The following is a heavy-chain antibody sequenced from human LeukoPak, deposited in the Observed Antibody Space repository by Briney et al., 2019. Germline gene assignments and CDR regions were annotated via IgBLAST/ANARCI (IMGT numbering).Heavy chain of an antibody. D-gene: IGHD4-17*01. CDR3: ARVGARQILEY. V-gene: IGHV3-33*08. Sequence: GGSLRLSCAASGFTFSSYGMHWVRQAPGKGLEWVAVIWYDGSNKYYADSVKGRFTISRDNSKNTLYLQMSSLRAEDTAVYYCARVGARQILEYWGQGTLVTVSS. CDR1: GFTFSSYG. J-gene: IGHJ4*02. CDR2: IWYDGSNK.